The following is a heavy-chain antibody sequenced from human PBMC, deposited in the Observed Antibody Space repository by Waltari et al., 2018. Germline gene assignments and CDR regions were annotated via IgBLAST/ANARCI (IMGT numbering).Heavy chain of an antibody. J-gene: IGHJ6*02. CDR1: GFTFSSYS. CDR3: ARAVSYGLLYYYYGMDV. D-gene: IGHD3-16*01. CDR2: ISSSSSTI. Sequence: EVQLVESGGGLVQPGGSLRLSCAASGFTFSSYSMNWVRQAPGRGVEWVSYISSSSSTIYYADSVKGRCTISRDNAKNSLYLQMNSLRAEDTAVYYCARAVSYGLLYYYYGMDVWGQGTTVTVSS. V-gene: IGHV3-48*01.